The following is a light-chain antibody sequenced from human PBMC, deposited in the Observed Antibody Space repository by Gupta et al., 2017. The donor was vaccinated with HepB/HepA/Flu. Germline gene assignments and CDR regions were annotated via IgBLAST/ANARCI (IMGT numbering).Light chain of an antibody. J-gene: IGLJ1*01. V-gene: IGLV1-47*02. Sequence: QPVLTQPPSASGTPGQRVAISCSGSSSHVGRDNVYWYRQLPGTAPKLLIYNDDRRPSGVPDRFSGSKSGTSASLAISGLRSEDEADYYCAAWDNSLSAYVFGTGTWVTVL. CDR3: AAWDNSLSAYV. CDR1: SSHVGRDN. CDR2: NDD.